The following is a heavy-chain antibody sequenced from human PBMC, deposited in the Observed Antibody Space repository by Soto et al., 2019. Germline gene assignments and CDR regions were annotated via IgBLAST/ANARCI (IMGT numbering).Heavy chain of an antibody. CDR2: MEPSTGRT. CDR3: ARGVSAGVDY. D-gene: IGHD1-26*01. CDR1: GYSFTSLD. Sequence: QVQLVQSGAEVREPGASVKVSCKGSGYSFTSLDINWVRQTAGQGLEWMGWMEPSTGRTGYAQKFQGRVTMTRDTSINTASMELTTLTSDDTAFYYCARGVSAGVDYWGQGTLVIVSS. J-gene: IGHJ4*02. V-gene: IGHV1-8*01.